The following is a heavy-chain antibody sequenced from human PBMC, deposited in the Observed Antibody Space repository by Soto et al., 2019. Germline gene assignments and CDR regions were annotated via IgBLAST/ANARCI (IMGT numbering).Heavy chain of an antibody. Sequence: VSAKVRSEECGYGLTSCALHSARQATGQRLEWMGWINAGNGNTKYSQKFQGRVTITRDTSTDTAYMELSSLRSEDTAVYYCETDFHYDILQGFDPWGQGTLVTV. V-gene: IGHV1-3*01. CDR3: ETDFHYDILQGFDP. CDR2: INAGNGNT. J-gene: IGHJ5*02. CDR1: GYGLTSCA. D-gene: IGHD3-9*01.